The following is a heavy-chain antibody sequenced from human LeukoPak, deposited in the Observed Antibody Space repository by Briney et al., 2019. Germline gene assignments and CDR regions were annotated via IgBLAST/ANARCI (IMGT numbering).Heavy chain of an antibody. V-gene: IGHV3-7*01. D-gene: IGHD2-2*01. CDR2: IKEEGSEK. CDR1: GFTFSSYW. Sequence: PGGSLRLSCVASGFTFSSYWMSWVRQAPGKGLEWVASIKEEGSEKHYVDSVKGRFTISRDNAKNSLYLQMNSLRAEDTAVYYCARGHYQLSWGQGILVTVSS. J-gene: IGHJ5*02. CDR3: ARGHYQLS.